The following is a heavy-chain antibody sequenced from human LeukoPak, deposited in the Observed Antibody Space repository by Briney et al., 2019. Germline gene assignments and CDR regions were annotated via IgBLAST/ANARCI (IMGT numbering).Heavy chain of an antibody. J-gene: IGHJ4*02. CDR3: ARGRVDFWSGYYSSTVFDY. CDR1: GGSISSYY. CDR2: IYYSGST. Sequence: SETLSLTCTVSGGSISSYYWSWIRQPPGKGLEWIGYIYYSGSTNYNPSLKSRVTISVDTSKNQFSLKLSSVTAADTAVYYYARGRVDFWSGYYSSTVFDYWGQGTLATVSS. V-gene: IGHV4-59*01. D-gene: IGHD3-3*01.